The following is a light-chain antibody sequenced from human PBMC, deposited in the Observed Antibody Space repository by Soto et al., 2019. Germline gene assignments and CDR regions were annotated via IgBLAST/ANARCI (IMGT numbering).Light chain of an antibody. J-gene: IGKJ2*01. Sequence: EILMTQSPATLSVSLGERATLSCRASQSVSHNLPWYQQKPGQSPRLLFYGASIRAIGIPARYSGSGSGTEFTLTNSRLQSEDFEIYCCQQSGEGPYTFGQGTKVEIK. CDR3: QQSGEGPYT. CDR1: QSVSHN. V-gene: IGKV3-15*01. CDR2: GAS.